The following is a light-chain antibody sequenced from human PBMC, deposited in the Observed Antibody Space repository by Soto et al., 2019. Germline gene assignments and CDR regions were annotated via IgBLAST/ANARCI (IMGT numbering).Light chain of an antibody. Sequence: QSALTQPRSVSGSPGQSATISCTGTSSDVGAYDFVSWYQQHPGKAPKLMIYDVSKRPSGVPDRFSGSKSGNTASLTISGLQAEDEADYYCCSYAGSYTYVFGAGTKLTVL. J-gene: IGLJ1*01. CDR1: SSDVGAYDF. CDR2: DVS. V-gene: IGLV2-11*01. CDR3: CSYAGSYTYV.